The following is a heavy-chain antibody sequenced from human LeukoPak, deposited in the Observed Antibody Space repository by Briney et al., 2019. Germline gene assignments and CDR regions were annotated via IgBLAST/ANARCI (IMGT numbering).Heavy chain of an antibody. D-gene: IGHD2-2*03. CDR1: GFTFSSYA. J-gene: IGHJ4*02. V-gene: IGHV3-23*01. CDR2: ISGSGGST. CDR3: ARDFLDIVVVPAAPDY. Sequence: GGSLRLSCAASGFTFSSYAMNWVRQAPGKGLEWVSAISGSGGSTYYAESVKGRFTISRDNSKNTLYLQMNSLRAEDTAVYYCARDFLDIVVVPAAPDYWGQGTLVTVSS.